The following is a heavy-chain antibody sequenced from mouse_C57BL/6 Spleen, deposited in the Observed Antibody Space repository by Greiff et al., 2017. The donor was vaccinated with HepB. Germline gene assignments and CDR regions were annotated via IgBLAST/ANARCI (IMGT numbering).Heavy chain of an antibody. CDR2: INPYNGDT. D-gene: IGHD2-1*01. Sequence: EVQLQQSGPELVKPGDSVKISCKASGYSFTGYFMNWVMQSHGKSLEWIGRINPYNGDTFYIQKFKGKATLTVDKSSSTAHMELRSLTSEDSAVYYCARLDYGKDYYAMDYWGQGTSVTVSS. CDR3: ARLDYGKDYYAMDY. CDR1: GYSFTGYF. V-gene: IGHV1-20*01. J-gene: IGHJ4*01.